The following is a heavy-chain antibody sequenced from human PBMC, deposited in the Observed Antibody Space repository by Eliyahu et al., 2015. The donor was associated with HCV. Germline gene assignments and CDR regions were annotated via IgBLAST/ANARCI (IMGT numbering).Heavy chain of an antibody. CDR3: ARDPPRLASSGYYEDY. J-gene: IGHJ4*02. D-gene: IGHD3-22*01. V-gene: IGHV1-69*04. Sequence: QVQLVQSGAEVKKPGSSVXAXCXASGXXFXSCGISWVRQAPGQGLEWMGRIIPILGIANYAQKFQGRVTITADKSTSXAYMELSSLRSEDTAVYYCARDPPRLASSGYYEDYWGQGTLVTVSS. CDR2: IIPILGIA. CDR1: GXXFXSCG.